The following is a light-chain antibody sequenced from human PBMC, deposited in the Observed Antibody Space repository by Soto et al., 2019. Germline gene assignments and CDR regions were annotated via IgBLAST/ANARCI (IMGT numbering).Light chain of an antibody. CDR2: KAS. CDR1: QTISSW. J-gene: IGKJ1*01. Sequence: IQMAQSPSPLSGSVGDRVTITFRASQTISSWLAWYQQKPGKAPKLLIYKASTLKSGVPSRFSGSGSGTEFTLTISSLQPDDFATYYCQHYNSYSEAFGQGTKVDIK. CDR3: QHYNSYSEA. V-gene: IGKV1-5*03.